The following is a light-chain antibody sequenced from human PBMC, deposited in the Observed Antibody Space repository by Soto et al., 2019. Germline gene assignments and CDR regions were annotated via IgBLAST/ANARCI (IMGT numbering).Light chain of an antibody. CDR3: GTWDSSLSAVYV. J-gene: IGLJ1*01. CDR2: DNN. Sequence: QSVLTQPPSVSAAPGQKVTISCSGSSSNIGNSYVSWYQQLPGTAPKLLIYDNNQRPSGIPDRFSGSKSGTSATLGITGLQTGDEADYYCGTWDSSLSAVYVFGTGTKLTVL. V-gene: IGLV1-51*01. CDR1: SSNIGNSY.